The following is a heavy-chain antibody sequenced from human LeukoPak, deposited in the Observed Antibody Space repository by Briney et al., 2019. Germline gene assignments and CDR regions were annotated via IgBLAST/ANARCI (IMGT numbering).Heavy chain of an antibody. CDR3: ARKGSAISPLDF. V-gene: IGHV3-23*01. CDR2: ISFDGYDT. Sequence: GGSLRLSCAASGFTFSTYAMNWVRQAPGKGLEWVSTISFDGYDTYYADSVKGRFTMSRDNSKNILYLQMNSLRVDDTAVYFCARKGSAISPLDFWGQGTLVTVSP. CDR1: GFTFSTYA. J-gene: IGHJ4*02. D-gene: IGHD2-2*02.